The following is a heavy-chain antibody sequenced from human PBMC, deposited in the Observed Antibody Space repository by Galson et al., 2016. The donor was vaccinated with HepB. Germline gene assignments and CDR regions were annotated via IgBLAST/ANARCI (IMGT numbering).Heavy chain of an antibody. Sequence: SLRLSCAASGFTFRDYYMIWIRQAPGKGLEWISYISSSGSTIYYADSVKGRFTISRDMTKNSLYLQMNSLRVEDTAVYFCARGGYSDTWYDYYGMDVWGQGTTVTVSS. CDR1: GFTFRDYY. CDR2: ISSSGSTI. V-gene: IGHV3-11*04. CDR3: ARGGYSDTWYDYYGMDV. J-gene: IGHJ6*02. D-gene: IGHD1-26*01.